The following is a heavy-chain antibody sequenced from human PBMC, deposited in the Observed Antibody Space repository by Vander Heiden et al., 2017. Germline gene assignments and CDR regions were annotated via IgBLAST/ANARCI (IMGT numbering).Heavy chain of an antibody. D-gene: IGHD6-6*01. V-gene: IGHV6-1*01. CDR1: GDSVSSTSAA. CDR2: TYYRSKWYN. CDR3: ARTAARLIDY. J-gene: IGHJ4*02. Sequence: QVQLQQSGPGLVNPSQTLSRTCAISGDSVSSTSAARHWIRQSPSRGLEWLGRTYYRSKWYNSYAVSVKRRITINPDTSKNQFSLHLKSVTPEDTAVYYCARTAARLIDYWGQGTLVTVSS.